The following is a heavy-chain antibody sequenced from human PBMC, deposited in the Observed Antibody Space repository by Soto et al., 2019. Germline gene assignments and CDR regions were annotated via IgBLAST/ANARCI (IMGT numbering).Heavy chain of an antibody. Sequence: GGSLRLSCAASGFTFSNYGMSWVRQAPGKGLEWVSSISGGNTFYAGSVKGRFTISRDNSKNTLYLQMNSLTAEDTAVYYCAKAPSSDCNSGACSLRSWGQGALVTVSS. D-gene: IGHD2-21*01. V-gene: IGHV3-23*01. CDR3: AKAPSSDCNSGACSLRS. CDR2: ISGGNT. CDR1: GFTFSNYG. J-gene: IGHJ5*02.